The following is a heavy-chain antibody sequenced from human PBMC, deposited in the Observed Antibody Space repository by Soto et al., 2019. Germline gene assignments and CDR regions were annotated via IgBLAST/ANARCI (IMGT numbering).Heavy chain of an antibody. V-gene: IGHV3-30-3*01. CDR1: GFTFSSYA. D-gene: IGHD2-15*01. CDR3: ARDPRDYCSGGSCYSGGDY. J-gene: IGHJ4*02. Sequence: GGSLRLSCAASGFTFSSYAMHWVRQAPGKGLEWVAVISYDGSNKYYADSVKGRFTISRDNSKNTLYLQMNSLRAEDTAVYYCARDPRDYCSGGSCYSGGDYWGQGTLVTVSS. CDR2: ISYDGSNK.